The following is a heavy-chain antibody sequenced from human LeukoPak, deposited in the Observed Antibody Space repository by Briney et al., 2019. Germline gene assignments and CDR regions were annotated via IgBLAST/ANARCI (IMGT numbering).Heavy chain of an antibody. CDR2: IKQDGSEK. CDR1: GFTFSSYW. V-gene: IGHV3-7*01. Sequence: PGGSLRLSCAASGFTFSSYWMSWVRQAPGKGLEWVANIKQDGSEKYYVDSVKGRFTISRDNAKNSLYLQMNSLRAEDTAVYYCARGPRTYYYDSSGYNFDYWGQGTLVTVSS. CDR3: ARGPRTYYYDSSGYNFDY. J-gene: IGHJ4*02. D-gene: IGHD3-22*01.